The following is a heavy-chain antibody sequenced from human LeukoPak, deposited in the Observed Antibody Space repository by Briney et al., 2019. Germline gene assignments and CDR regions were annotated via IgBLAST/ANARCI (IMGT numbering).Heavy chain of an antibody. J-gene: IGHJ6*03. CDR3: ARTTGSFYFYYYMDV. CDR2: MKQDGSEK. D-gene: IGHD1-26*01. V-gene: IGHV3-7*03. Sequence: GGSLRLSCAASGFTFSSYWTSWVRQAPGKGLEWVANMKQDGSEKYYVDSVKGRFTISRDNAKNSLYLQMNSLRAEDTAVYYCARTTGSFYFYYYMDVWGKGTTVTVSS. CDR1: GFTFSSYW.